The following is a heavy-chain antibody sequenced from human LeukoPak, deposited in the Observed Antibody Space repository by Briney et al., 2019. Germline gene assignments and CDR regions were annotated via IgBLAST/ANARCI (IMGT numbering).Heavy chain of an antibody. V-gene: IGHV3-48*01. CDR3: ARDIYGRYLWGFDP. D-gene: IGHD1-26*01. CDR2: ISSSSSTI. Sequence: GGSLRLSCAASGFTFSSYSMNWVRQAPGKGLEWVSYISSSSSTIYYADSVKGRFTISRDNAKNSLYLQINSLRAEDTAVYYCARDIYGRYLWGFDPWGQGTLVTVSS. CDR1: GFTFSSYS. J-gene: IGHJ5*02.